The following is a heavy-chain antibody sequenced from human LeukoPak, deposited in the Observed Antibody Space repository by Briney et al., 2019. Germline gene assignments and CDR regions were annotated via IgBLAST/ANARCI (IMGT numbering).Heavy chain of an antibody. CDR1: GYTFTSND. J-gene: IGHJ6*03. Sequence: ASVKVSCKASGYTFTSNDINWVRQATGQGLEWMGWMNPNSGNTGYAQKFQGRVTMTRNTSISTAYMELSSLRSEDTAVYYCARSYYDFWSGYYDKKRTMDVWGKGTTVTVSS. CDR2: MNPNSGNT. D-gene: IGHD3-3*01. V-gene: IGHV1-8*01. CDR3: ARSYYDFWSGYYDKKRTMDV.